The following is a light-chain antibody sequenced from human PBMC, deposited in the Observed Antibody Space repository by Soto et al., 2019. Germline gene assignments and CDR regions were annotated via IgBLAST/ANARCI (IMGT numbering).Light chain of an antibody. V-gene: IGKV4-1*01. Sequence: DIVMTQSPDSLAMSLGERATINCKSSQSVLHSPNNKNYIAWYQQKPGQPPKLLIHWASTRESGVPDRFSGSWSGTDYTLTISSLQAEDVAVYHCQQYYSPPITFGQGTRLEIK. CDR3: QQYYSPPIT. J-gene: IGKJ5*01. CDR1: QSVLHSPNNKNY. CDR2: WAS.